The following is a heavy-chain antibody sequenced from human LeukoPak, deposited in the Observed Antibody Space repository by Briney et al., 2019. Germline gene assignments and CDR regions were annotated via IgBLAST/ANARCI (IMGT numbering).Heavy chain of an antibody. D-gene: IGHD3-16*01. Sequence: GGSLRLSCAASGFTFNGHWMTWVRQAPGKGLEWVANINGDGSKKYYVDSVEGRFTISRDNAKNSLYLQMNGLRAEDTAMYFCARHIPRGNNYFDSWGQGTLVTVSS. CDR1: GFTFNGHW. CDR2: INGDGSKK. J-gene: IGHJ4*02. CDR3: ARHIPRGNNYFDS. V-gene: IGHV3-7*01.